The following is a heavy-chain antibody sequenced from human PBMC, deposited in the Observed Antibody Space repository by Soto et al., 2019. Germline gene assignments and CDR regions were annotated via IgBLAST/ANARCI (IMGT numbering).Heavy chain of an antibody. CDR1: GYTFTNYG. V-gene: IGHV1-18*01. CDR2: ISTDNGNT. Sequence: ASVKVSCKASGYTFTNYGISWVRQAPGQGLEWMGWISTDNGNTNSARKLQGRVTMTTDTSTSTAYMELSRLRFDDTAVYYCARVIRGAYYNSPLDTWGQGTVVTVSS. CDR3: ARVIRGAYYNSPLDT. D-gene: IGHD3-10*01. J-gene: IGHJ5*02.